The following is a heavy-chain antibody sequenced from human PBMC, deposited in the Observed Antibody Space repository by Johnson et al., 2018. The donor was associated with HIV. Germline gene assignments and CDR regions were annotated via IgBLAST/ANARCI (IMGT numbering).Heavy chain of an antibody. J-gene: IGHJ3*02. CDR2: ISYDGSNK. CDR1: GFTFSSYA. Sequence: QVQLVESGGGVVQPGRSLRLSCAASGFTFSSYAMHWVRQAPGKGLEWVAVISYDGSNKYYADSVQGRFTISRDNAKKSLYLQMNSLRAEDTALYYCGRGSMVRGAYDGFDIWGQGTLVTVSS. D-gene: IGHD3-10*01. CDR3: GRGSMVRGAYDGFDI. V-gene: IGHV3-30-3*01.